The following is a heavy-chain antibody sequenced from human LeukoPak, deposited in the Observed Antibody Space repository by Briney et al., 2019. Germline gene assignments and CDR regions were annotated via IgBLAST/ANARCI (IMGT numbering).Heavy chain of an antibody. J-gene: IGHJ5*02. V-gene: IGHV6-1*01. CDR1: GDSFSSNSAA. CDR2: TYYRSYRYN. D-gene: IGHD3-22*01. Sequence: TSQTLSLTCAISGDSFSSNSAAWNWIRQSPSRGLEWLVRTYYRSYRYNDYAVSVKSRITINPDTSKHQFSLQLNSVTPEDTAVYYCARTMGWSYYDSSGYYYATSPGFDPWGQGTLVTVSS. CDR3: ARTMGWSYYDSSGYYYATSPGFDP.